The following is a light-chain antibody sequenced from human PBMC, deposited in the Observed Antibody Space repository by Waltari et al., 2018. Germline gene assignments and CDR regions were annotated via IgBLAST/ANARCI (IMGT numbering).Light chain of an antibody. CDR1: KSGDKF. V-gene: IGLV3-1*01. Sequence: SFELIQPPSESVSPGQTASVSCSGEKSGDKFVYWYQQKPGQSPMLVMYQDNKRPPGIPERFSGSNSGNTATLTISETQAIDEADYYCQAWDSNVAVFGRGTKVTVL. J-gene: IGLJ3*02. CDR3: QAWDSNVAV. CDR2: QDN.